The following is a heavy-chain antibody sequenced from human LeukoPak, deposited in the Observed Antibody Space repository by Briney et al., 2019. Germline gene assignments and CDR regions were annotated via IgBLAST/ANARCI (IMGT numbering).Heavy chain of an antibody. CDR2: IKKDESEK. CDR3: VRGGAISGQYKY. J-gene: IGHJ4*02. CDR1: GFPFSDYW. D-gene: IGHD3-3*01. Sequence: GGSLRLSCAASGFPFSDYWMSWVRQVPGKGLEWVANIKKDESEKYYVDSVKGRFTISRDNAKNSLFLQMNSLRAEDTAVYYCVRGGAISGQYKYRGQGTLVIVSS. V-gene: IGHV3-7*01.